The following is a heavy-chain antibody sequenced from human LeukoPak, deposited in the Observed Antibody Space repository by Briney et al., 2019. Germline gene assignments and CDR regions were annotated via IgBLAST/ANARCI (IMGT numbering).Heavy chain of an antibody. J-gene: IGHJ5*02. CDR3: ARDVWDSGSYYWFDP. D-gene: IGHD1-26*01. V-gene: IGHV4-59*01. Sequence: SETLSLTCTVSGGSISSYYWSWIRQPPGKGLEWIGYIYYSGSTNYNPSLKSRVTISVDTSKNQFSLKLSSVTAADTAVYYCARDVWDSGSYYWFDPWGQGTLVTVSS. CDR2: IYYSGST. CDR1: GGSISSYY.